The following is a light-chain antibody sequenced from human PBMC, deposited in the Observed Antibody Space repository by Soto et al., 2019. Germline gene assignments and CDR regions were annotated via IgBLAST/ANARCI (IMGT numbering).Light chain of an antibody. Sequence: EIVLTQSPATLSLSPGERATLSCRASQSVSSYLAWYQRKPGQAPRLLIYDASNRATGIPARFSGSGSGTDFTLTISSLEPEDFAFYYCQQGSNWPSLTFGGGTKVEIK. CDR3: QQGSNWPSLT. CDR2: DAS. CDR1: QSVSSY. J-gene: IGKJ4*01. V-gene: IGKV3-11*01.